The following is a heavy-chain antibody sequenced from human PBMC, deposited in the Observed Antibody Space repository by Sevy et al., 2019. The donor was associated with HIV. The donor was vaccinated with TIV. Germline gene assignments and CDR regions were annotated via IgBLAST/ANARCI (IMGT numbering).Heavy chain of an antibody. Sequence: GGSLRLSCAASGFTLSDYWMSWVRQAPEKGLEWVANIKQDGSKKYYADSVKGRFIMSRDNAKNSLYLEMNSLRAEDTAVYYCARLKLHYDPYYFDLWGQGTLVTVSS. J-gene: IGHJ4*02. D-gene: IGHD3-16*01. V-gene: IGHV3-7*01. CDR1: GFTLSDYW. CDR3: ARLKLHYDPYYFDL. CDR2: IKQDGSKK.